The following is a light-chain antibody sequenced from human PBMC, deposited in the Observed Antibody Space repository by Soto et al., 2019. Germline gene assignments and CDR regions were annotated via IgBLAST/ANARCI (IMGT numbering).Light chain of an antibody. CDR3: SSYSSNNILSYV. CDR1: SSDIGGSNY. J-gene: IGLJ1*01. V-gene: IGLV2-14*01. CDR2: EVT. Sequence: QSALTQPASVSGSPGQSITISCTGTSSDIGGSNYVSWYQQHPGKAPKLIIYEVTNRPSGVSDRFSGSKSDNTASLIISGLQAEDEAHYYCSSYSSNNILSYVFGTGTKVTVL.